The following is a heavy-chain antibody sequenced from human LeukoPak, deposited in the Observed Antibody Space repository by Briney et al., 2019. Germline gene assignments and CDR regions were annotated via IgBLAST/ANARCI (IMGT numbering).Heavy chain of an antibody. Sequence: ASVKVSGKASGYTFTGYDMHWVRQAPGQWLEWMGLINPNSGGTNYAQKFQGRVTMTRDTSISTAYMELSRLRSDDTAVYYCAMSGARGGVVIISFDYWGQGTLVTVSS. CDR3: AMSGARGGVVIISFDY. CDR1: GYTFTGYD. V-gene: IGHV1-2*02. CDR2: INPNSGGT. D-gene: IGHD3-3*01. J-gene: IGHJ4*02.